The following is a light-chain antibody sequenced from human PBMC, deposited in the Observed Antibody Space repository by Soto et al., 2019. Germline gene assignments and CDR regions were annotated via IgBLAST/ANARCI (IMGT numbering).Light chain of an antibody. V-gene: IGKV3-11*01. J-gene: IGKJ2*01. Sequence: VVLTQSPAPLSLSPGERATLSCRASQSISTYVAWYQQRPGQAPRLLIYDASNRATGIPARFSGSGSGTDFTLTISGLETEDFAVYYCQQRSAWPRTFGQGTRVEIK. CDR1: QSISTY. CDR3: QQRSAWPRT. CDR2: DAS.